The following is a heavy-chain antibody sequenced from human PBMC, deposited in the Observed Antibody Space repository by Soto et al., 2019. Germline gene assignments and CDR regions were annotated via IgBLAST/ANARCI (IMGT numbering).Heavy chain of an antibody. Sequence: GESLKISCKGSGYSFTSYWIGWVRQMPGKGLEWMGIIYPGDSDTRYSPSFQGQVTISADKSISTAYLQWSSLKASDTAMYYCARHYCSSTSCYPIYYYYYGMDVWGQGTTVTVSS. J-gene: IGHJ6*02. D-gene: IGHD2-2*01. CDR2: IYPGDSDT. V-gene: IGHV5-51*01. CDR1: GYSFTSYW. CDR3: ARHYCSSTSCYPIYYYYYGMDV.